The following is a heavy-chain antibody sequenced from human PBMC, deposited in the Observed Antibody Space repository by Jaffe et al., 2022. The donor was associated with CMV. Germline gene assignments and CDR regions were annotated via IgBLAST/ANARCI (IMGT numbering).Heavy chain of an antibody. CDR3: ARVRWQWQPKKGVDGMDV. CDR1: GFTFSSYG. Sequence: QVQLVESGGGVVQPGRSLRLSCAASGFTFSSYGMHWVRQAPGKGLEWVAVIWYDGSNKYYADSVKGRFTISRDNSKNTLYLQMNSLRAEDTAVYYCARVRWQWQPKKGVDGMDVWGQGTTVTVSS. J-gene: IGHJ6*02. D-gene: IGHD6-19*01. CDR2: IWYDGSNK. V-gene: IGHV3-33*01.